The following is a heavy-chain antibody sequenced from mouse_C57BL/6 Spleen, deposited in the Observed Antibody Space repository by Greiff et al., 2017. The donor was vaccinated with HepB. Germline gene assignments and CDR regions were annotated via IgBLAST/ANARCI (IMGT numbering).Heavy chain of an antibody. V-gene: IGHV1-82*01. Sequence: QVQLQQSGPELVKPGASVKISCKASGYAFSSSWMNWVKQRPGKGLEWIGRIYPGDGDTNYNGKFKGKATLTADKSSSTAYMQLSSLTSEDSAVYFCARERYYYAMDYWGQGTSVTVSS. CDR1: GYAFSSSW. J-gene: IGHJ4*01. CDR2: IYPGDGDT. CDR3: ARERYYYAMDY.